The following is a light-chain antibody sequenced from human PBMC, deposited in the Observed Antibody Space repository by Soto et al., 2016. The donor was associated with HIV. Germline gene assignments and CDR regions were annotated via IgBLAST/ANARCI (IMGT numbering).Light chain of an antibody. CDR1: QSISSW. V-gene: IGKV1-5*03. CDR3: QQYKDYSPLT. CDR2: KAS. Sequence: DIQMTQSPSTLSASVGDRVTITCRASQSISSWLAWYQQKPGKAPKLLIYKASSLESGVPSRFSGSGSGTEFTLTINTLQPDDFALYFCQQYKDYSPLTFGGGTKVDLK. J-gene: IGKJ4*01.